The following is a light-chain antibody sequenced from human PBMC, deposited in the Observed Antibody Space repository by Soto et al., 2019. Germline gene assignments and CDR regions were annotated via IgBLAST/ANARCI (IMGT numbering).Light chain of an antibody. J-gene: IGLJ1*01. Sequence: QSALTQPASVSGSPGQSITISCTGTSSDVGGYNYVSWYQQHPGKAPKLMIYDVSNRPSGVSNRFSGSKSGNTASLTISELQAEDEADYYCSSYTSSSTLCVFGTGTKVTVL. CDR1: SSDVGGYNY. CDR2: DVS. V-gene: IGLV2-14*01. CDR3: SSYTSSSTLCV.